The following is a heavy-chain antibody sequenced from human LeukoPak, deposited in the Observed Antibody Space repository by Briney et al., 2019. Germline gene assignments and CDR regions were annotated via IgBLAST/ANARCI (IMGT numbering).Heavy chain of an antibody. D-gene: IGHD2-8*01. J-gene: IGHJ4*02. CDR3: ARVPCINGVCYLFDY. CDR2: INPNSGGT. CDR1: GYTFTGYY. V-gene: IGHV1-2*06. Sequence: PGASVKVSCKASGYTFTGYYMHWVRQAPGQGLEWMGRINPNSGGTNYAQKFQGRVTMTRDTSISTAYMELSRLRSDDTAVYYCARVPCINGVCYLFDYWGQGTPVTVSS.